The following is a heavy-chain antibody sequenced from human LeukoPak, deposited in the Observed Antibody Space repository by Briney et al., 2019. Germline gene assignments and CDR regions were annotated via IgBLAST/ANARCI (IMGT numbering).Heavy chain of an antibody. CDR2: IHYSGST. Sequence: PSETLSLTCTVSGGSISTYYWFWIRQPPGKGLEWIGCIHYSGSTNYNPSLRSRVTISVDTSKSQFSLKLNSVTAADAAVYYCAREGSSGWFDYWGQGTLVTVSS. CDR3: AREGSSGWFDY. V-gene: IGHV4-59*01. CDR1: GGSISTYY. D-gene: IGHD6-19*01. J-gene: IGHJ4*02.